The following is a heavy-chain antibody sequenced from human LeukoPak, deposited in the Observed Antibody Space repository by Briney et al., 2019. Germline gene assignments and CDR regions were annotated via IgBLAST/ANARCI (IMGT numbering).Heavy chain of an antibody. CDR1: GFTFSSHG. V-gene: IGHV3-33*01. D-gene: IGHD5-24*01. J-gene: IGHJ4*02. CDR2: VRYHGSDK. Sequence: GGSLRLSCAASGFTFSSHGMHWVRQAPGKGLGWVAVVRYHGSDKNYADSVKGRFTISRDNSKNTLYLQMNSLRVEDTALYYCARTGGRDGYGFDSWGQGTLVTVSP. CDR3: ARTGGRDGYGFDS.